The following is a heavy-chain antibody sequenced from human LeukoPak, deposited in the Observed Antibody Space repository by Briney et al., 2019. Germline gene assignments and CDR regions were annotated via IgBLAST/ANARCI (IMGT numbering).Heavy chain of an antibody. J-gene: IGHJ4*02. Sequence: SETLSLTCTVSGGSISSYYWSWIRQPPGKGLEWIGRIYTSGSTNYNPSLKSRVTMSVDTSKNQFSLKLSSVTAADTAVYYCARDGFRFLELYYFDYWGQGTLVTVSS. CDR3: ARDGFRFLELYYFDY. CDR2: IYTSGST. D-gene: IGHD3-3*01. CDR1: GGSISSYY. V-gene: IGHV4-4*07.